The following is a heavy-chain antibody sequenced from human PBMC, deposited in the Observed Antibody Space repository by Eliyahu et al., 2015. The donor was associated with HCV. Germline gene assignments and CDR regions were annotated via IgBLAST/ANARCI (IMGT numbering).Heavy chain of an antibody. CDR3: TRGGQYSGSCYPPNDDDH. CDR2: ISNDESKK. D-gene: IGHD5-12*01. CDR1: GFTFSCCX. J-gene: IGHJ5*02. V-gene: IGHV3-30-3*01. Sequence: QVQLVESGGGVVXQPGRSLKLSCAXSGFTFSCCXMHWVRQAPGKGLEWVTFISNDESKKYYADSLKGRFTISRDNSKNTLYLQMDSLRAEDTAIYYCTRGGQYSGSCYPPNDDDHWGQGTLVTVSS.